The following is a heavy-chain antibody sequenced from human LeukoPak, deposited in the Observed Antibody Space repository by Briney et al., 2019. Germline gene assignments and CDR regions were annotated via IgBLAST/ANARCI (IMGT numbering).Heavy chain of an antibody. J-gene: IGHJ4*02. V-gene: IGHV3-30-3*01. Sequence: GGSLRLSCAASGFTFSSYAMHWVRQAPGKGLEWVAVISYDGSNKYYADSVKGRFTISRDNSKNTLYLQMNSLRAEDTAVYYCARDPTRGGYSGYVGCYFDYWGQGTLVTVSS. D-gene: IGHD5-12*01. CDR2: ISYDGSNK. CDR3: ARDPTRGGYSGYVGCYFDY. CDR1: GFTFSSYA.